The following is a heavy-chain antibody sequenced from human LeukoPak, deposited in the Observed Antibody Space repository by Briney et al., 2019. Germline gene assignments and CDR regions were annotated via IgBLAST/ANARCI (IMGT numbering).Heavy chain of an antibody. V-gene: IGHV4-34*01. CDR2: INHGGST. J-gene: IGHJ4*02. Sequence: SETLSLTCAVYGGSFSGCYWSWIRQPPGKGLEWIGEINHGGSTDYNPSPKSRVTISVDTSKNQFSLKLSSVTAADTAVYYCARQSSNCPNLGCRDYWGQGTLVTVSS. CDR3: ARQSSNCPNLGCRDY. D-gene: IGHD6-13*01. CDR1: GGSFSGCY.